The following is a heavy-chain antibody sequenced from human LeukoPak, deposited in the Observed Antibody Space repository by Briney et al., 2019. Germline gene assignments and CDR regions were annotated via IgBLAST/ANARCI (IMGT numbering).Heavy chain of an antibody. CDR1: GFTFSSYA. CDR2: ISYDGSNK. D-gene: IGHD3-22*01. CDR3: ARDLTGEGDYYDSSGYYSGYFDY. V-gene: IGHV3-30*04. J-gene: IGHJ4*02. Sequence: PGGSLRLSCAASGFTFSSYAMHWVRQAPGKGLEWVAVISYDGSNKYYADSVKGRFTISRDNSKNTLYLQMNSLRAEDTAVYYCARDLTGEGDYYDSSGYYSGYFDYWGQGTLVTVSS.